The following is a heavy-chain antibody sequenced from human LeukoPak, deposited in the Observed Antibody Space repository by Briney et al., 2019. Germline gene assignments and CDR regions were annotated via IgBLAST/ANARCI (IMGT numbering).Heavy chain of an antibody. D-gene: IGHD6-25*01. V-gene: IGHV1-2*02. CDR2: IDTNTGVT. Sequence: ASVKVSCKASGYTFTAYYMHWVRQAPGQGLEWMGWIDTNTGVTNYAQKFQGRVTITRDTSIGTAYVELGSLISDDTAIYYCASEAYCSGDGCSVQRVASWGQGTLVTVSS. CDR3: ASEAYCSGDGCSVQRVAS. J-gene: IGHJ4*02. CDR1: GYTFTAYY.